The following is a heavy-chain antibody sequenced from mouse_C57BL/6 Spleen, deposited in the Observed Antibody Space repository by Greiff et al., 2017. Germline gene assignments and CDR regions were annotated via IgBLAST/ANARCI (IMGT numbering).Heavy chain of an antibody. D-gene: IGHD2-3*01. CDR2: IHPNSGST. Sequence: VQLQQPGAELVKPGASVKLSCKASGYTFTSYWMHWVKQRPGQGLEWIGMIHPNSGSTHYTEKFKSKATLTVAKSSSPAYMQLSSLTSEYSAVYYCASPSCDGYPFAYWGQGTLVTVSA. CDR3: ASPSCDGYPFAY. V-gene: IGHV1-64*01. J-gene: IGHJ3*01. CDR1: GYTFTSYW.